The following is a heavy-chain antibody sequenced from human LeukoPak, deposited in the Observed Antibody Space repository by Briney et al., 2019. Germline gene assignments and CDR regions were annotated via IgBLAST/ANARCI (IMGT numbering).Heavy chain of an antibody. Sequence: SETLSLTCSVSGVSISTSIYHWGWIRQTPGKGLEWIGSIFYSGSTNYNPSLKSRVTISVDTSKNQFSLKLSSVTAADTAVYYCARYPLTYYYGSGSPPIDYWGQGTLVTVSS. CDR3: ARYPLTYYYGSGSPPIDY. CDR2: IFYSGST. J-gene: IGHJ4*02. CDR1: GVSISTSIYH. V-gene: IGHV4-39*07. D-gene: IGHD3-10*01.